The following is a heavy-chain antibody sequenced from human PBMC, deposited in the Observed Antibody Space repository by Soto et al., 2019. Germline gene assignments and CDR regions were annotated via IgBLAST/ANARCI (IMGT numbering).Heavy chain of an antibody. J-gene: IGHJ4*01. V-gene: IGHV1-18*01. CDR2: ISGYNGDTNT. Sequence: QVQLVQSASEVRKHGASVKVYCKASGYIFTNYAISWVRQAPGQGPEWMGWISGYNGDTNTHYSQKLQGRVTMTTDMSTTTAYMSLRRLRSDDTAVYYCARDNDVWTGYFFDHWVQGTMGTAAS. D-gene: IGHD3-3*01. CDR1: GYIFTNYA. CDR3: ARDNDVWTGYFFDH.